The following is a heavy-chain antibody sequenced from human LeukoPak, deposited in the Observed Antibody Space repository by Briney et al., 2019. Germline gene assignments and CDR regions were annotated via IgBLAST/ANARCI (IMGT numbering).Heavy chain of an antibody. CDR2: INPSDGST. J-gene: IGHJ6*02. D-gene: IGHD3/OR15-3a*01. Sequence: ASVKVSCKASGYTFTRCYMHWVRQPPGQGLDWMGIINPSDGSTSYAQKFQGRVTMTRDASTRIVYMELRSLRSEDTALYYCARWGASGLALIYYYGMDVWGQGTTVTVSS. CDR1: GYTFTRCY. V-gene: IGHV1-46*01. CDR3: ARWGASGLALIYYYGMDV.